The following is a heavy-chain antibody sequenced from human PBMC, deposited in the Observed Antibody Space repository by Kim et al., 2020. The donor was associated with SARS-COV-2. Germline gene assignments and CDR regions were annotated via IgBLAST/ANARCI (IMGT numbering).Heavy chain of an antibody. CDR2: IYYSGST. Sequence: SETLSLTCTVSGGSISSYYWSWIRQPPGKGLEWIGYIYYSGSTNYNPSLKSRVTISVDTSKNQFSLKLSSVTAADTAVYYCARGGPDTAMSYYYYYYGMDVWGQGTTVTVYS. J-gene: IGHJ6*02. CDR3: ARGGPDTAMSYYYYYYGMDV. V-gene: IGHV4-59*01. CDR1: GGSISSYY. D-gene: IGHD5-18*01.